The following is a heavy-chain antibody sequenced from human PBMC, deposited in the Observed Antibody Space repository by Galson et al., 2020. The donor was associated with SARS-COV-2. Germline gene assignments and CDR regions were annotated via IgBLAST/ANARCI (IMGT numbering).Heavy chain of an antibody. CDR3: ARDGSYGDTSSLPHYYYYGMDV. V-gene: IGHV1-69*13. CDR1: GGTFSSYA. D-gene: IGHD4-17*01. CDR2: IIPIFGTA. Sequence: SVKVSCKASGGTFSSYAISWVRQAPGQGLEWMGGIIPIFGTANYAQKFQGRVTITADESTSTAYMDLSSLRSEDTAVYYCARDGSYGDTSSLPHYYYYGMDVWGQGTTVTVSS. J-gene: IGHJ6*02.